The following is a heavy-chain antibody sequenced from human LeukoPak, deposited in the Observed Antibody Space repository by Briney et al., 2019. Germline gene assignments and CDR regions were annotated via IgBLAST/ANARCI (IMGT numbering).Heavy chain of an antibody. D-gene: IGHD6-6*01. Sequence: GGSLRLSCAASGFTFDDYAMHWVRQAPGKGLEWVSLISGDGGSTYYADSVKGRFTISRDNSKNSLYLQMNSLRTEDTALYYCAKDKAAQSWREIDYWGQGTLVTVSS. CDR1: GFTFDDYA. V-gene: IGHV3-43*02. CDR2: ISGDGGST. CDR3: AKDKAAQSWREIDY. J-gene: IGHJ4*02.